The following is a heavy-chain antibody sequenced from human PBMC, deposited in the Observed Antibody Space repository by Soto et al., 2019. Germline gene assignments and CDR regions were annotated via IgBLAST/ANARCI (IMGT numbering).Heavy chain of an antibody. D-gene: IGHD6-6*01. J-gene: IGHJ4*02. V-gene: IGHV4-4*07. CDR3: ARVMEQLDLDY. CDR2: IYTSGST. CDR1: GGSLSSYS. Sequence: SETLSLTCTVSGGSLSSYSWSWIRQPAGKGLEWIGRIYTSGSTNYNPSLKSRVTMSVDTSRNQFSRKLSSVTAADTAVYYCARVMEQLDLDYWGQGTRVTLSS.